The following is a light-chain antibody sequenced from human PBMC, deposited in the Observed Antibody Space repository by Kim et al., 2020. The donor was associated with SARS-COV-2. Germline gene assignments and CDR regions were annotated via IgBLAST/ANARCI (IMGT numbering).Light chain of an antibody. V-gene: IGKV3-11*01. CDR3: QQRAKWPRT. Sequence: PGERATLSCRASESITNELAWYQQKPGQPPRLFIYDISNRATGIPARFSGSGSGTDFTLTVSSLEPEDSATYYCQQRAKWPRTFGQGTKVDIK. CDR2: DIS. CDR1: ESITNE. J-gene: IGKJ1*01.